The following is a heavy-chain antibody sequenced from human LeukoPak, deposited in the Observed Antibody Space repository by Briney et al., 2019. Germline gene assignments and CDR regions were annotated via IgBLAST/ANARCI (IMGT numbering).Heavy chain of an antibody. CDR1: GFTFDDYA. CDR3: AKDMARARDFWSSYYSGGIDY. J-gene: IGHJ4*02. D-gene: IGHD3-3*01. Sequence: GGSLRLSCAASGFTFDDYAMHWVRQAPGKGLEWVSLISGDGGSTYYADSVKGRFTISRDNSKNSLYLQMNSLRTEDTALYYCAKDMARARDFWSSYYSGGIDYWGQGTLVTVSS. V-gene: IGHV3-43*02. CDR2: ISGDGGST.